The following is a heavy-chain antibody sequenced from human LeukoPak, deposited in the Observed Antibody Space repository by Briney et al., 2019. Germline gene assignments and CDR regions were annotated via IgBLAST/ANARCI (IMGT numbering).Heavy chain of an antibody. CDR3: ARDGIAVGDY. Sequence: PSETLSLTCTVPGDSITSHYWSWVRQPAGKGLEWIGRFYTSGSTNYNPSLKSRVTISVDKPKNQFSLRLSSVTAADTAVYYCARDGIAVGDYWGQGTLVTVSS. J-gene: IGHJ4*02. V-gene: IGHV4-4*07. CDR1: GDSITSHY. D-gene: IGHD6-19*01. CDR2: FYTSGST.